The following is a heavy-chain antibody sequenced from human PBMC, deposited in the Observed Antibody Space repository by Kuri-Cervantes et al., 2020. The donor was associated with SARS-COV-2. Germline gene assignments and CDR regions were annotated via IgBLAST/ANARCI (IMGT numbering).Heavy chain of an antibody. CDR3: ARAMWPYHYDSSGLIFDY. V-gene: IGHV3-33*08. CDR2: IWYDGSNK. CDR1: GFTVNSYY. D-gene: IGHD3-22*01. J-gene: IGHJ4*02. Sequence: GESLKISCAASGFTVNSYYINWVRQAPGKGLEWVAVIWYDGSNKYYADSVKGRFTISRDNSKNTLYLQMNSLRAEDTAVYYCARAMWPYHYDSSGLIFDYWGQGTLVTVSS.